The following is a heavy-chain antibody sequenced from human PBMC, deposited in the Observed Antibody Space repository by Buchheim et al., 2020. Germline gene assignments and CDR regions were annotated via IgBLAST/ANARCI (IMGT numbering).Heavy chain of an antibody. CDR3: ARGWGVYDYVWGSVIDQGDY. V-gene: IGHV3-7*01. CDR2: IKQDGSEK. D-gene: IGHD3-16*01. CDR1: GFTFSSYW. Sequence: EVQLVESGGGLVQPGGSLRLSCAASGFTFSSYWMSWVRQAPGKGLEWVANIKQDGSEKYYVDSVKGRFTISRDNAKNSLYLQMNSLRAEDTAVYYCARGWGVYDYVWGSVIDQGDYWGQGTL. J-gene: IGHJ4*02.